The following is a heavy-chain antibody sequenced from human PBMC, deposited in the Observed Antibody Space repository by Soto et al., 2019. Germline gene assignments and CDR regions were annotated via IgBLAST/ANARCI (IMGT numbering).Heavy chain of an antibody. CDR2: INHSGST. CDR1: GGSFSGYY. D-gene: IGHD3-9*01. Sequence: PSETLSLTCAVYGGSFSGYYWSWIRQPPGKGLEWIGEINHSGSTNYNPSLKSRVTISVDTSKNQFSLKLSSVTAADTAVYCCARGRHNVLRYFAGSSYYFDYWGQGTLVTV. CDR3: ARGRHNVLRYFAGSSYYFDY. V-gene: IGHV4-34*01. J-gene: IGHJ4*02.